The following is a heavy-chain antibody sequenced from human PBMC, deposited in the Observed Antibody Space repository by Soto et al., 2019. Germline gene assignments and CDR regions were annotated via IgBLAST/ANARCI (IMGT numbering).Heavy chain of an antibody. V-gene: IGHV5-51*01. CDR2: IYPGDSDT. J-gene: IGHJ4*02. Sequence: GESLKISCKGSGFSFTTYWIAWVRQMPGKGLEWMGIIYPGDSDTRYSPSFQGQVTMSADKSISTAYLQWSSLKASDTAMYYCARRYSDSSGYHYCDYWGQGTLVTVSS. CDR1: GFSFTTYW. CDR3: ARRYSDSSGYHYCDY. D-gene: IGHD3-22*01.